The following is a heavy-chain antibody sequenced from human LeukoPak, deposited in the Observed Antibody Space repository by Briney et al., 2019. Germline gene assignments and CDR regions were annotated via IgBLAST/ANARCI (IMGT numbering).Heavy chain of an antibody. CDR3: AKDKVFNSGSFDS. J-gene: IGHJ4*02. D-gene: IGHD3-10*01. CDR2: ISYSGST. Sequence: PSQTLSLTCSVSGGSIYRGGFYWTWIRQHPGKGLEWIGYISYSGSTHYNPSLKSRVTISSDTSKTQFSLQLNSVTVADTAVDYCAKDKVFNSGSFDSWGQGILVTVSS. CDR1: GGSIYRGGFY. V-gene: IGHV4-31*03.